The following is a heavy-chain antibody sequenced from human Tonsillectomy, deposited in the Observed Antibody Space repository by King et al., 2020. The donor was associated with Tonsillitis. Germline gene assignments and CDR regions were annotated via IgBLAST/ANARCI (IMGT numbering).Heavy chain of an antibody. Sequence: VQLVESGGGVVEPGKSLRLSCAVSGFIFTSYAIHWVRQAPGTGLEWVAVISHDASVKYYADSVNGRFTVTIDNSKSTLYLQMNSLRSADTAVYYCAITYDSSGCYYNARDYWSQGTLVTVSS. CDR2: ISHDASVK. CDR1: GFIFTSYA. J-gene: IGHJ4*02. D-gene: IGHD3-22*01. CDR3: AITYDSSGCYYNARDY. V-gene: IGHV3-30-3*01.